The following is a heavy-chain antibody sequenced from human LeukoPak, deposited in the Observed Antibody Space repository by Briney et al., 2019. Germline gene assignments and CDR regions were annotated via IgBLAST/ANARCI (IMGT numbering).Heavy chain of an antibody. CDR2: ISYDGNNK. CDR3: ARGTRLYYDFWSGMD. D-gene: IGHD3-3*01. Sequence: PGRSLRLSCAASGFTFNHFAMHWVRQAPGKGLEWVAVISYDGNNKYHADSVKGRLTISRDNSKNTLYLQMNSLRAEDTAVYYCARGTRLYYDFWSGMDWGQGTLVTVSS. V-gene: IGHV3-30-3*01. CDR1: GFTFNHFA. J-gene: IGHJ4*02.